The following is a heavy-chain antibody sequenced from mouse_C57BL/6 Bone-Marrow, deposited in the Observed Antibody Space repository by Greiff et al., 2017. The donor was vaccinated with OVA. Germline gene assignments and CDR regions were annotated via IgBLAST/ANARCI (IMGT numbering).Heavy chain of an antibody. Sequence: EVQLQESGAELVRPGASVKLSCTASGFNIKDDYMHWVKQRPEQGLEWIGWIDPENGDTEYASKFQGKATITADTSSNTAYLQLSSLTSEDTAVYYCTGPVITTGGQGTTLTVSS. CDR1: GFNIKDDY. J-gene: IGHJ2*01. CDR3: TGPVITT. D-gene: IGHD1-1*01. CDR2: IDPENGDT. V-gene: IGHV14-4*01.